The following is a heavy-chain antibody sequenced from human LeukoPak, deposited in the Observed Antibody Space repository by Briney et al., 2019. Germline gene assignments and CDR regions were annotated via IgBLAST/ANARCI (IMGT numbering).Heavy chain of an antibody. V-gene: IGHV1-18*01. D-gene: IGHD3-3*01. J-gene: IGHJ4*02. Sequence: GASVKVSCKASGYTFTSYGISWVRQAPGQGLEWMGWISAYNGNTNYAQKLQGRVYMTTDTSTSTAYMELRSLRSDDTAVYYCARDIRYDFWSGYYTVFDYWGQGTLVTVSS. CDR1: GYTFTSYG. CDR2: ISAYNGNT. CDR3: ARDIRYDFWSGYYTVFDY.